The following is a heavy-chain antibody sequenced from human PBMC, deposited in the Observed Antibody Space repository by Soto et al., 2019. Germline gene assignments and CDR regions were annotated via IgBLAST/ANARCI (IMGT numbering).Heavy chain of an antibody. CDR1: GFTFSSYA. D-gene: IGHD2-2*01. V-gene: IGHV3-23*01. CDR2: ISGSGGST. Sequence: SLRLSCAASGFTFSSYAMSWVRQAPGKGLEWVSTISGSGGSTYYADSVKGRFTISRDNSKNTLYLQMNSLRAEDTAVYYCAKPSSTYYYFDYWGQGTLVTVYS. CDR3: AKPSSTYYYFDY. J-gene: IGHJ4*02.